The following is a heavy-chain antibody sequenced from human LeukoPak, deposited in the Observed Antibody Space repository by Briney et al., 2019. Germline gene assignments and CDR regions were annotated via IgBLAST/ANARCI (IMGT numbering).Heavy chain of an antibody. J-gene: IGHJ6*03. CDR2: INHSGST. Sequence: SETLSLTCAVYGGSFSGYYWSWIRQPPGKGREWMGEINHSGSTNYNPSLKSRVTISVDTSKNKFSLKLSSVTAADTAVYYCARRSMAGYYYYYYMDVWGKGTTVTISS. CDR3: ARRSMAGYYYYYYMDV. D-gene: IGHD6-19*01. CDR1: GGSFSGYY. V-gene: IGHV4-34*01.